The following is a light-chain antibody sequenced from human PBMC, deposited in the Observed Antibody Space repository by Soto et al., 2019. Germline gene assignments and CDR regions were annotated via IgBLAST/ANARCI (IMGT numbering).Light chain of an antibody. CDR3: QQYGSSAKT. Sequence: EIVVTQSPPTLSLSPGYRATLSCRASQTVSSNLAWYQQKPGQAPRLLIYGASTSATGIPDRFSGSGSGTDFTLTISRLEPDDFAAYYCQQYGSSAKTFGQGTKVDI. CDR1: QTVSSN. CDR2: GAS. V-gene: IGKV3-20*01. J-gene: IGKJ1*01.